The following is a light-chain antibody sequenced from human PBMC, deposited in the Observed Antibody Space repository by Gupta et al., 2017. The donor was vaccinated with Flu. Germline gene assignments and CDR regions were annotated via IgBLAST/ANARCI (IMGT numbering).Light chain of an antibody. CDR2: DDN. CDR3: QLWDSNSDHVI. V-gene: IGLV3-21*02. Sequence: SYVLTQPPSVSVAPRQTARITCGADNIGSKSVPWYQQRPGKAPVLIVYDDNDRPSGVPERFSGSNSGHTAILPISRVEAGDEADYYCQLWDSNSDHVIFGGGTKLTVL. J-gene: IGLJ2*01. CDR1: NIGSKS.